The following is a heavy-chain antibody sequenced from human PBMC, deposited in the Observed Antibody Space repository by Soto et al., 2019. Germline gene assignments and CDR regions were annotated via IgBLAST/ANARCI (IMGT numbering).Heavy chain of an antibody. CDR3: ARPTGGYDVFDI. J-gene: IGHJ3*02. D-gene: IGHD3-10*01. CDR1: GYTFSNYA. Sequence: ASVKVSCKASGYTFSNYALHWVRQAPGQRLEWMGWINAGNGITKYPQKFQGRVTISRDTFASIAYMELSSLKSEDTAVYYCARPTGGYDVFDIWG. V-gene: IGHV1-3*01. CDR2: INAGNGIT.